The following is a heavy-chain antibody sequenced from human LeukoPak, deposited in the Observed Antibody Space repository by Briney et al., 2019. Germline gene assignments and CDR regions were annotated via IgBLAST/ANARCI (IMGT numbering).Heavy chain of an antibody. CDR3: ARRAYLRESSPSGYYFDY. V-gene: IGHV5-51*01. D-gene: IGHD2-2*01. Sequence: GESLKISCQVSGYIFTHYWIGWVRQMPGKGLEWMGIIYPGDSVTRYSPSFQGQVTISADKSISAAYLQWSSLKASDTAMYYCARRAYLRESSPSGYYFDYWGQGTLVTVSS. CDR2: IYPGDSVT. J-gene: IGHJ4*02. CDR1: GYIFTHYW.